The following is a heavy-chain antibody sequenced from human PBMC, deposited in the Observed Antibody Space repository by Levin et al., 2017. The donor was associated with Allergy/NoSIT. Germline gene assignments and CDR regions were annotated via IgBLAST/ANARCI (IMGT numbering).Heavy chain of an antibody. CDR2: ISYDGSNK. V-gene: IGHV3-30*18. CDR1: GFTFSSYG. Sequence: LSLTCAASGFTFSSYGMHWVRQAPGKGLEWVAVISYDGSNKYYADSVKGRFTISRDNSKNTLYLQMNSLRAEDTAVYYCAKGGAMVRGLYYYGMDVWGQGTTVTVSS. J-gene: IGHJ6*02. CDR3: AKGGAMVRGLYYYGMDV. D-gene: IGHD3-10*01.